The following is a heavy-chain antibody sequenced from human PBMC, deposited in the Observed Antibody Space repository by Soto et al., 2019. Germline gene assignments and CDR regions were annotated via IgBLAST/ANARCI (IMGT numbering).Heavy chain of an antibody. CDR1: GGSISSGGYY. V-gene: IGHV4-31*03. Sequence: SETMSLTCTVSGGSISSGGYYWSWLRQHPGKGLEWIGYIYYSGSTYYNPSLKGRVTISVDTSKNQFSLKLSSVTAADTAVYYCARVSLGGYYADNFDYWGQGTLVTVSS. D-gene: IGHD3-22*01. J-gene: IGHJ4*02. CDR3: ARVSLGGYYADNFDY. CDR2: IYYSGST.